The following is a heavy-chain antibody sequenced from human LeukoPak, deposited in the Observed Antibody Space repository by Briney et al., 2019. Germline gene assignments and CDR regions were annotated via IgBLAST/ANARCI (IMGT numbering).Heavy chain of an antibody. D-gene: IGHD3-10*01. J-gene: IGHJ4*02. V-gene: IGHV3-21*01. Sequence: GGSLRLSCAASGFTFSTYSMYWVCQTLGKGLECVSSISSSSSYIYYADSVKGRFTISRDHAKNSLYLQMNSLRTEDTAVYYCAIGPSITMVRGVIITETNFDYWGQGTLVTVSS. CDR3: AIGPSITMVRGVIITETNFDY. CDR1: GFTFSTYS. CDR2: ISSSSSYI.